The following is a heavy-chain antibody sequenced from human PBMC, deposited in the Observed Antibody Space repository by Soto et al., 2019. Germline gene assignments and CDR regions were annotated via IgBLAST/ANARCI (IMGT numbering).Heavy chain of an antibody. Sequence: EMQLVESGGGLVQPGGSLRLSCAASGFSVSNSYMSWVRQAPGKGLEWVSVLYSGGSTYYADSVKGRFTISRDNSKNTLYLQMNSLRAEDTAVYYCARDGATVTSNNWFDPWGQGTLVTVSS. CDR2: LYSGGST. J-gene: IGHJ5*02. V-gene: IGHV3-66*01. CDR1: GFSVSNSY. D-gene: IGHD4-17*01. CDR3: ARDGATVTSNNWFDP.